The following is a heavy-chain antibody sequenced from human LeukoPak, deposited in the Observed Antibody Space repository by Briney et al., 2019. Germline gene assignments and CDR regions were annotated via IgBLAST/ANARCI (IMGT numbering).Heavy chain of an antibody. J-gene: IGHJ4*02. V-gene: IGHV3-11*04. D-gene: IGHD2-2*01. Sequence: PGGSLRLSCAASGFTFSDYYMSWIRQAPGKGLEWVSYISSSGSTIYYADSVKGRFTISRDNAKNSLYLQMNSLRAEDTAVYYCARDRIVVVPAARRMAQVTWGQGTLVTVSS. CDR2: ISSSGSTI. CDR3: ARDRIVVVPAARRMAQVT. CDR1: GFTFSDYY.